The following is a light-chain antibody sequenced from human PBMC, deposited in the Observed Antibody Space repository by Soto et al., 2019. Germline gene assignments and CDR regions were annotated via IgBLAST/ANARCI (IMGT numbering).Light chain of an antibody. J-gene: IGKJ1*01. Sequence: EIVMTQSPATLSVSPGERATLSCRVSQSVSSNLAWYQQKPGQAPRLLIYGASTRATGIPARFSGSGSGTEFTLTISSLQSEDFAVYYCQQYNNRPRTFGQGTKV. CDR1: QSVSSN. CDR3: QQYNNRPRT. V-gene: IGKV3-15*01. CDR2: GAS.